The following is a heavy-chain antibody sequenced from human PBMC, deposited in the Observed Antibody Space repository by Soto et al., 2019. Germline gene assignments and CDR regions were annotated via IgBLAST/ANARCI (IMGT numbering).Heavy chain of an antibody. D-gene: IGHD1-26*01. V-gene: IGHV3-15*07. CDR1: GFTFSNAW. CDR2: IKSKTDGGTT. CDR3: TTDGEWELDGFDY. Sequence: EVQLVESGGGLVKPGGSLRLSCAASGFTFSNAWMNWVRQAPGKGLEWGGRIKSKTDGGTTDYAAPVKGRFTISRDDSKNTLYLQMNSLKTEDTAVYYCTTDGEWELDGFDYWGQGTLVTVSS. J-gene: IGHJ4*02.